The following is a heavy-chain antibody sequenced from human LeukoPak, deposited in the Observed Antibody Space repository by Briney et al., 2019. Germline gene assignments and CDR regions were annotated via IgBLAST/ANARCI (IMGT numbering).Heavy chain of an antibody. CDR3: VKSPGADFWSGYPNWFDP. Sequence: GGSLILSCSASGFTFSSYAMHWVRQAPGKGLEYVSAISSNGGSTYYADSVKGRFTISRDNSKNTLYLQMSSLRAEDTAVYYCVKSPGADFWSGYPNWFDPWGQGTLVTVSS. CDR1: GFTFSSYA. J-gene: IGHJ5*02. CDR2: ISSNGGST. D-gene: IGHD3-3*01. V-gene: IGHV3-64D*09.